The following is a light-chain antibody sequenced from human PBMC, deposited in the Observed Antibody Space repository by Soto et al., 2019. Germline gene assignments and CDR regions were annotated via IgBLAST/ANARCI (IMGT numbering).Light chain of an antibody. CDR1: QSVSSD. V-gene: IGKV3-15*01. CDR2: GAS. Sequence: EIVMTQSPATLSVSPGERATLSCRASQSVSSDLAWYHQKPGQAPRLLIYGASTRATRIPARFSGSGSGTEFTLTINSLQSEDFAVYYCQQYNTWPRTFGQGTKVEIK. J-gene: IGKJ1*01. CDR3: QQYNTWPRT.